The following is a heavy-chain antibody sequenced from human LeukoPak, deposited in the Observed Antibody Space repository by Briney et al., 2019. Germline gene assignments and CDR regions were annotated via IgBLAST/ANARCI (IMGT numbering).Heavy chain of an antibody. J-gene: IGHJ4*02. CDR3: ARGGGGGRSPASY. Sequence: PSETLSPTCTVSGGSISSYYWSWSRQPPGKGLEWIGYIYYSGSTNYNPSLKSRVTISVDTSKNQFSLKLNSVTAADTAVYYCARGGGGGRSPASYWGQGTLVTVSS. CDR2: IYYSGST. D-gene: IGHD3-16*01. CDR1: GGSISSYY. V-gene: IGHV4-59*01.